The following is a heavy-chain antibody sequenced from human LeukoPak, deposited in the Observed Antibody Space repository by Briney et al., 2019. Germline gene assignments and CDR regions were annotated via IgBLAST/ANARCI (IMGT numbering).Heavy chain of an antibody. Sequence: SETLSLTCTVSGYSISSGYYWGWIRQPPGKGLEWIGSIHHSGNTYYNPSLKSRVTISVDTSKNQFSLKLSSVTAPDTAVYYCARPKGGYSSSWRYWGQGTLVTVSS. D-gene: IGHD6-13*01. CDR3: ARPKGGYSSSWRY. V-gene: IGHV4-38-2*02. CDR1: GYSISSGYY. J-gene: IGHJ4*02. CDR2: IHHSGNT.